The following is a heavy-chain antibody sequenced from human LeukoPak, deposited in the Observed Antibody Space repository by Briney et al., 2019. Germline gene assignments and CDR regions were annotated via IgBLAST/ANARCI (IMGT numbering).Heavy chain of an antibody. D-gene: IGHD2-2*01. CDR2: ITSSGGST. J-gene: IGHJ5*02. Sequence: GGSLRLSCAASGFTFNTYGMTWVRQAPGKGLEWVSAITSSGGSTYYGDSVKGRFTISRDNSRNTLYLQMNSLRVDDTAVYYCAKDRSVVGTEVFDPWGQGTLVTVSS. CDR1: GFTFNTYG. CDR3: AKDRSVVGTEVFDP. V-gene: IGHV3-23*01.